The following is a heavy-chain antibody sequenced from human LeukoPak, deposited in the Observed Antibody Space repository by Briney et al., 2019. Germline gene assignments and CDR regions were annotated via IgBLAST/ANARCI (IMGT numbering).Heavy chain of an antibody. D-gene: IGHD3-10*01. CDR3: ASTGWVRGFDY. CDR2: SGNKGNSYIT. V-gene: IGHV3-72*01. Sequence: GGSLRLSCAASGFTFSDHFMDWVRQAPGKGLEWVGRSGNKGNSYITEYAASVEGRFTISRDDSKKSPYLQMNSLKTEDTAVYYCASTGWVRGFDYWGQGTPVTVSS. J-gene: IGHJ4*02. CDR1: GFTFSDHF.